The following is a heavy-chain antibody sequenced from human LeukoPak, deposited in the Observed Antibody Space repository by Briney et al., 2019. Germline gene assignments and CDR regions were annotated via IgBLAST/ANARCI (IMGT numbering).Heavy chain of an antibody. CDR3: ARGGYSYGPHFYDY. D-gene: IGHD5-18*01. CDR1: GFTFSSYS. Sequence: PGGSLRLSCAASGFTFSSYSMNWVRQAPGKGLEWVSSISSSSSYIYYADSVKGRFTISRDNSKNSLYLQMNSLRAEDTAVYYCARGGYSYGPHFYDYWGQGTLVTVSS. J-gene: IGHJ4*02. CDR2: ISSSSSYI. V-gene: IGHV3-21*01.